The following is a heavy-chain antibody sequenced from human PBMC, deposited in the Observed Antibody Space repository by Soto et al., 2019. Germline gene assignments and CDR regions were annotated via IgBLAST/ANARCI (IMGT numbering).Heavy chain of an antibody. CDR1: GYSFTSYG. D-gene: IGHD6-6*01. V-gene: IGHV5-51*01. CDR2: IYPGDSDT. Sequence: XDSLKVSWKCSGYSFTSYGIGWVLQMPGKGLEWMGIIYPGDSDTRYSPSFQGQVTISADKSISTAYLQWSSLKASDTAIYYCARHEELAARRGGRYYGIDVWGQGTTVTVSS. J-gene: IGHJ6*02. CDR3: ARHEELAARRGGRYYGIDV.